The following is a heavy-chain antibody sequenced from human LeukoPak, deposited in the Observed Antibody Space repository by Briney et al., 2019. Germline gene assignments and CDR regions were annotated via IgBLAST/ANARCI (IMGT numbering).Heavy chain of an antibody. J-gene: IGHJ4*02. CDR3: AKDLAYSGNYNFDS. Sequence: GGSLRLSGAASGFTFDDYAMHWVRQAPGKGLEWVSGISWNSGSIGYADSVKGRFTISRDNFKNTLSLQMNSLRAEDTALYYCAKDLAYSGNYNFDSWGQGTLVTVSS. V-gene: IGHV3-9*01. CDR1: GFTFDDYA. D-gene: IGHD1-26*01. CDR2: ISWNSGSI.